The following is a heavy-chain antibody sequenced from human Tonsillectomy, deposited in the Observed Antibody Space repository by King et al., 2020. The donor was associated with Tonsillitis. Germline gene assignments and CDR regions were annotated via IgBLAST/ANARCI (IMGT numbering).Heavy chain of an antibody. D-gene: IGHD5-18*01. CDR1: GFSFSDFA. Sequence: VQLVESGGGLAQPGGFLRLSCAASGFSFSDFAMTWVRQAPGKGLEWVSGISGSGGSTYYADSVQGRFTISRDNSRIRLSLHLNNLRAEDTAVYYCAKNYGYNYGPLDFWGQGTLVTVSS. J-gene: IGHJ4*02. V-gene: IGHV3-23*04. CDR2: ISGSGGST. CDR3: AKNYGYNYGPLDF.